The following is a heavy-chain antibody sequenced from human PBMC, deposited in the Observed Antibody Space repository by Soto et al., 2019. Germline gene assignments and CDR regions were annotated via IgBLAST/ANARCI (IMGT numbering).Heavy chain of an antibody. J-gene: IGHJ4*02. D-gene: IGHD4-17*01. Sequence: EVQLLESGGGLVQPGGSLRLSCAASGFTFSSYAMSWFRQAPGKGLEWVSAISDSGGSTYYADSVKGRFTISRDNSKNTLYLQMTSMRAEDTAIYYCAKGGTVTFDCWGQGTLVTVSS. CDR3: AKGGTVTFDC. CDR2: ISDSGGST. V-gene: IGHV3-23*01. CDR1: GFTFSSYA.